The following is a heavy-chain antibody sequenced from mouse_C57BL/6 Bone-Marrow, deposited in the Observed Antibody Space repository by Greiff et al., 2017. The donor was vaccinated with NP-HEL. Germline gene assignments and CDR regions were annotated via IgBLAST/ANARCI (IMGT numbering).Heavy chain of an antibody. CDR1: GYTFTSYG. V-gene: IGHV1-81*01. J-gene: IGHJ1*03. Sequence: QVQLQQPGTELVKPGASVKLSCKASGYTFTSYGISWVKQRTGQGLEWIGEIYPRSGNTYYNEKFKGKATLTADKSSSTAYMELRSLTSEDSAVYFCAREGADYYGSSGGYFDVWGTGTTVTVSS. D-gene: IGHD1-1*01. CDR2: IYPRSGNT. CDR3: AREGADYYGSSGGYFDV.